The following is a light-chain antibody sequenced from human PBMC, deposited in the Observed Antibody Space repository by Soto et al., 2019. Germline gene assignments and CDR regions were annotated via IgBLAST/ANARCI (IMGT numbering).Light chain of an antibody. CDR3: QQYNKWPRT. Sequence: EIVLTQSPCTLSLSPGERATLSCRASQSVSSSYLAWYQQKPGQAPRLLIYDASNRATGIPAKFSGSGSGTEFTLTISSLQSEDFAVYYCQQYNKWPRTFGQGTKVDIK. J-gene: IGKJ1*01. V-gene: IGKV3D-15*01. CDR2: DAS. CDR1: QSVSSSY.